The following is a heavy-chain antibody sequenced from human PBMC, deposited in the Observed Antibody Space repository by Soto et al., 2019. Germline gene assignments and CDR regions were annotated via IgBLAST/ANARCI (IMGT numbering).Heavy chain of an antibody. Sequence: GGSLRLSCAASGFTFSSYAMSWVRQAPGKGLEWVSAISGSGGSTYYADSVKGRFTIARENSKNTMYLQMNSLRAEDTAVYACARDGGAAAGPNWFDHWGQGTLVTVSS. V-gene: IGHV3-23*01. D-gene: IGHD6-13*01. J-gene: IGHJ5*02. CDR3: ARDGGAAAGPNWFDH. CDR2: ISGSGGST. CDR1: GFTFSSYA.